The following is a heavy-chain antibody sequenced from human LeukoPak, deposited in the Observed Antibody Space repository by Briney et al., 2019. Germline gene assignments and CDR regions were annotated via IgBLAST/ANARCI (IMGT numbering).Heavy chain of an antibody. V-gene: IGHV4-39*01. CDR3: AKGQLGLAFRD. CDR2: IYYSGNT. D-gene: IGHD6-13*01. J-gene: IGHJ1*01. CDR1: GGSITISSYY. Sequence: KTSETLSLTCSVSGGSITISSYYWGWIRQPPGKGLEWIGNIYYSGNTYYNPSLKSRVTISVDSSKNQFSLKLTSVTAADTAVYYCAKGQLGLAFRDWGQGTLVTVSS.